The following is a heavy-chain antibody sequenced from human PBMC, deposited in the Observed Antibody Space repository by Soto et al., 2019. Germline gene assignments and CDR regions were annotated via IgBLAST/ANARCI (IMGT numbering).Heavy chain of an antibody. CDR2: ISYDGSNK. CDR3: AKDRDYTYLRGGGMDV. D-gene: IGHD4-4*01. V-gene: IGHV3-30*18. CDR1: GFTFSSYG. Sequence: QVQLVESGGGVVQPGRSLRLSCAASGFTFSSYGMHWVRQAPGKGLEWVAVISYDGSNKYYADSVKGRVTISRDNSKNTLYLQMNSLRAEDTAVYYCAKDRDYTYLRGGGMDVWGQGTTVTVSS. J-gene: IGHJ6*02.